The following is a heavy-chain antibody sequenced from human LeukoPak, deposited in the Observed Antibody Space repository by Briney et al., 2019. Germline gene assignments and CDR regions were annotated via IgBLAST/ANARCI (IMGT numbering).Heavy chain of an antibody. V-gene: IGHV3-30-3*01. CDR2: MSSDGSAM. J-gene: IGHJ4*02. CDR3: VRESEYYFDHSASFDY. CDR1: GFTFTAYL. Sequence: GGSLRLSCAASGFTFTAYLIHWVRQAPGKGLEWVAVMSSDGSAMFYADSVKGRFTISRDNSKNTLYLQMNSLRAEDTAVYYCVRESEYYFDHSASFDYWGQGTLVTVPS. D-gene: IGHD3-22*01.